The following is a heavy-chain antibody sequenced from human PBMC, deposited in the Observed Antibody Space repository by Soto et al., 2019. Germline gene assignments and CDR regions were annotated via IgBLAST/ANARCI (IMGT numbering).Heavy chain of an antibody. CDR1: GGSISSY. CDR3: ARSISGDPWFDP. Sequence: SETLSLTCTVSGGSISSYWSWIRQPPGKGLEWIGYIFYSGSTNYNPSLKSRVTLSVDTSKKQFSLKLRSVTAADTAVYYCARSISGDPWFDPWGQGTLVTVS. D-gene: IGHD2-21*01. V-gene: IGHV4-59*01. CDR2: IFYSGST. J-gene: IGHJ5*02.